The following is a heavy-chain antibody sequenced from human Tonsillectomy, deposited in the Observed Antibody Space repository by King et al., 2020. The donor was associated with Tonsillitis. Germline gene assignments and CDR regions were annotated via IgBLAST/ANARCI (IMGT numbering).Heavy chain of an antibody. CDR1: GFTFSSYA. J-gene: IGHJ1*01. CDR3: ANLVVVVAQFQH. Sequence: VQLLESGGGLVQPGGSLRLSCAASGFTFSSYAMSWVRQAPGEGLEWVSAISGSGGSTYYADSVKGRFTISRDNSKNTLYLQMNSLRAEDTAVYYCANLVVVVAQFQHWGQGTLVTVSS. CDR2: ISGSGGST. D-gene: IGHD3-22*01. V-gene: IGHV3-23*01.